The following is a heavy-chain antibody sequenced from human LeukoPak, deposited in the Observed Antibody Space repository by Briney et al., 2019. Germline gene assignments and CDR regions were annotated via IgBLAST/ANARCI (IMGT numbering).Heavy chain of an antibody. CDR2: VYWNDDK. V-gene: IGHV2-5*01. Sequence: SGPTLVKPTQTLTLTCTFSGFSLSTSGVGVGWIRQPPGKALEWLALVYWNDDKRYSPSLKSRLTITKDTSKNQVVLTRPNMDPVAPATYYCALMNTIFRVVTPDNGGQATLVTVSS. D-gene: IGHD3-3*01. J-gene: IGHJ4*02. CDR1: GFSLSTSGVG. CDR3: ALMNTIFRVVTPDN.